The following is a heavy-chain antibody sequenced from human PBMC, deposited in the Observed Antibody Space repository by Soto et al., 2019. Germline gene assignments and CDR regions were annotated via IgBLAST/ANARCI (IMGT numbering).Heavy chain of an antibody. Sequence: QVQLQESGPGLVKPSETLSLTCTVSGGSISSYYWSWIRQPPGKGLEWIGYIYHSGSTNYNPSLTSRVTISVDTSKDQFSLKLSSVTAADTAVYYCARDRSGSVAGTWFDPWGQGTLVTVSS. CDR1: GGSISSYY. J-gene: IGHJ5*02. CDR3: ARDRSGSVAGTWFDP. V-gene: IGHV4-59*01. D-gene: IGHD6-19*01. CDR2: IYHSGST.